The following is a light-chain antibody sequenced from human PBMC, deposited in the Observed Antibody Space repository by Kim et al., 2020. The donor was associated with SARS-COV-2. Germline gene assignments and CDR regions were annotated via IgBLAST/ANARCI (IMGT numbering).Light chain of an antibody. V-gene: IGKV3-20*01. CDR1: DGVDSST. J-gene: IGKJ5*01. Sequence: PSETATFSCRASDGVDSSTLAWYQQKPAQAPRLLIFGASGRATGIPDRVRGSGSGTDVTLTISRLVPEDFAVYYCQQFDFSATISFGQGTRLKIK. CDR2: GAS. CDR3: QQFDFSATIS.